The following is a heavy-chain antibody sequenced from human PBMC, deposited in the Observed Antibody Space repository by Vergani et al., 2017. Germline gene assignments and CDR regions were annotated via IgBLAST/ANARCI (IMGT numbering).Heavy chain of an antibody. V-gene: IGHV4-30-4*01. Sequence: QVQLQESGPGLVKPSQTLSLTCTVSGGSISSGDYYWSWIRQPPGKGLEWIGYMYYSGSTYYNPSLQSLVTISVDTSKNQFSLKLSSVTAADTAVYYCARDPLGVVVVAATGGXMAVWGKGTTVTVSS. J-gene: IGHJ6*03. CDR2: MYYSGST. D-gene: IGHD2-15*01. CDR3: ARDPLGVVVVAATGGXMAV. CDR1: GGSISSGDYY.